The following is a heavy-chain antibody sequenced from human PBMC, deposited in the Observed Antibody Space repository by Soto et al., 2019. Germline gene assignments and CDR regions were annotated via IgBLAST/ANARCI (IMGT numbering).Heavy chain of an antibody. J-gene: IGHJ6*03. CDR1: ECTVGGLY. V-gene: IGHV3-66*01. Sequence: VGSLRVWCAAAECTVGGLYVSRVRQTKGKGLEWVSVIYSGGSTYYADSVKGRFTISRDNSKNTLYLQMNSLRAEDTAVYYCARAISDNRDYYYSYYIDVWGKGTTVTVSS. CDR2: IYSGGST. CDR3: ARAISDNRDYYYSYYIDV. D-gene: IGHD1-1*01.